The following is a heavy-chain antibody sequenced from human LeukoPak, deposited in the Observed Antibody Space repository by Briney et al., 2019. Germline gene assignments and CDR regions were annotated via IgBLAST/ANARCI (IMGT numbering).Heavy chain of an antibody. CDR3: AKDRTSGDFGGDDY. Sequence: GGSLRLSCAASGFTFSSYGMHWVRQAPGKGLEWVAFIRYDGSNKYYADSVKGRFTISRDNSKNTLYLQMNSLRAEDTAVYYCAKDRTSGDFGGDDYWGQGTLITVSS. CDR1: GFTFSSYG. CDR2: IRYDGSNK. D-gene: IGHD2-21*01. J-gene: IGHJ4*02. V-gene: IGHV3-30*02.